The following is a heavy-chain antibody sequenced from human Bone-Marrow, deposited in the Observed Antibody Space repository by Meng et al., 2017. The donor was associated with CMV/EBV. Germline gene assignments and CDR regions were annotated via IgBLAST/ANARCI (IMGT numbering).Heavy chain of an antibody. Sequence: GGSLRLSCATSGFTFNDYAFHWVRQAPGKGLEWVAFISYDGSNKYYADSVKGRFAISRDNSKNTLYLQMNSLRAEDTAVYYCAKDLILDKYSSSRYGMDVWGQGTTVTVSS. D-gene: IGHD6-6*01. CDR1: GFTFNDYA. CDR2: ISYDGSNK. CDR3: AKDLILDKYSSSRYGMDV. V-gene: IGHV3-30*09. J-gene: IGHJ6*02.